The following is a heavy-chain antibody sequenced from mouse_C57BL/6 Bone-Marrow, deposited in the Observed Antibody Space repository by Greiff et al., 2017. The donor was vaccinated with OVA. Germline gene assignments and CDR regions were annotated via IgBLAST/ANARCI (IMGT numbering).Heavy chain of an antibody. Sequence: QVHVKQPGAELVKPGASVKMSCKASGYTFTSYWITWVKQRPGQGLEWIGDIYPGSGSTNYNEKFKSKATLTVDTSSSTAYMQLSSLTSEDSAVYYCARDYGSPPWFAYWGQGTLVTVSA. CDR1: GYTFTSYW. J-gene: IGHJ3*01. V-gene: IGHV1-55*01. CDR3: ARDYGSPPWFAY. CDR2: IYPGSGST. D-gene: IGHD1-1*01.